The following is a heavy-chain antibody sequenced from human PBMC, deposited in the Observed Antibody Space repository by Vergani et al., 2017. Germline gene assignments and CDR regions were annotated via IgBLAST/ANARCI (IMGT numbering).Heavy chain of an antibody. V-gene: IGHV3-21*01. CDR1: GFTFSSYS. CDR2: ISSSSSYI. J-gene: IGHJ2*01. D-gene: IGHD2-15*01. Sequence: DVQLVESGGGLVQPEGSLRLSCAASGFTFSSYSMNWVRQAPGKGLEWVSSISSSSSYIYYADSVKGRFTIARDNAKNSLYLQMNSLRAEDTAVYYCAGEGKVVVAATTWYFDLWGRGTLVTVSS. CDR3: AGEGKVVVAATTWYFDL.